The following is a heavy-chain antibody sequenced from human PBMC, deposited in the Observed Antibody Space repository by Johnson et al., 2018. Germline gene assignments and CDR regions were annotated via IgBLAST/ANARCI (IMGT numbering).Heavy chain of an antibody. Sequence: QVQLVQSGGGVVQPGRSLRPSCAASGFPFSSFGMHWVRQAPGKGLECVAVISSDGRNKYYADSVKGRFTISRDNSRNTLYLQMNNLRAEETAVYYCAKDRGASGGWYFDLWGRGTLVTVSS. CDR2: ISSDGRNK. CDR1: GFPFSSFG. D-gene: IGHD2-15*01. CDR3: AKDRGASGGWYFDL. J-gene: IGHJ2*01. V-gene: IGHV3-30*18.